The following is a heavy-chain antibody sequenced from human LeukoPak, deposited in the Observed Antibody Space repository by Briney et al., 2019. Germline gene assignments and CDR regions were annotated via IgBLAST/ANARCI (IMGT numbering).Heavy chain of an antibody. CDR1: GFTFSSYA. D-gene: IGHD6-13*01. V-gene: IGHV3-64D*06. CDR2: ISSYGGST. CDR3: VKTRGGVAAAGDF. J-gene: IGHJ4*02. Sequence: PGGSLRLSCSASGFTFSSYATHWVRQAPGRGLEYVSTISSYGGSTYYADSVKDRFIISRDNSKNTLYLQMSSLRAEDTAIYYCVKTRGGVAAAGDFWGQGTLVTVSS.